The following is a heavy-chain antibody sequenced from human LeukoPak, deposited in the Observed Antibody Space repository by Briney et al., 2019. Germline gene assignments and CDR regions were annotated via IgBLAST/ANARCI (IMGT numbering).Heavy chain of an antibody. V-gene: IGHV4-34*01. CDR2: INHSGST. CDR3: ARVVIPVNYFDY. Sequence: SETLSLTCAVYGGSFSGYYWSWIRQPPGKGLEWIGEINHSGSTNHNPSLKSRVTISVDTSKNQFSLKLSSVTAADTAVYYCARVVIPVNYFDYWSQGTLVTVSS. J-gene: IGHJ4*02. CDR1: GGSFSGYY. D-gene: IGHD3-22*01.